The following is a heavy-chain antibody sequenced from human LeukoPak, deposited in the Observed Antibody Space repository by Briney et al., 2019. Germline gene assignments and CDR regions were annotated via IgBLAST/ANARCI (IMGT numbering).Heavy chain of an antibody. CDR1: GYTFTGYY. Sequence: GASVKVSCKASGYTFTGYYMHWVRQAPGQGLEWMGWINPNSGGTNYAQKFQGRVTMTRDTSISTAYMELSSLRSEDTAVYYCARGLPAALKWWFPSPVGNYYYYMDVWGKGTTVTVSS. CDR2: INPNSGGT. D-gene: IGHD2-15*01. J-gene: IGHJ6*03. V-gene: IGHV1-2*02. CDR3: ARGLPAALKWWFPSPVGNYYYYMDV.